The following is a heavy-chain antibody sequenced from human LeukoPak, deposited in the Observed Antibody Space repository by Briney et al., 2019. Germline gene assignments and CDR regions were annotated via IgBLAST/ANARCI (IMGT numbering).Heavy chain of an antibody. CDR2: IIPIFGTA. CDR1: GGTFSSYP. CDR3: ARGGVTTLWFDP. V-gene: IGHV1-69*05. D-gene: IGHD4-17*01. J-gene: IGHJ5*02. Sequence: SVKVSCKASGGTFSSYPISWVRQAPGQGLEWMGGIIPIFGTANYAQKFQGRVTITTDESTSTAYMELSSLRSEDTAVYYCARGGVTTLWFDPWGQGTLVTVSS.